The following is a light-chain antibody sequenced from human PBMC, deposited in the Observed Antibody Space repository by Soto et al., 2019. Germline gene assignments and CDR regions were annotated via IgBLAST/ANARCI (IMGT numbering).Light chain of an antibody. CDR2: GAS. V-gene: IGKV3-15*01. CDR1: QSGSSN. Sequence: EIVMTQSPATLSLSPGERATLSFRASQSGSSNLAWYQQKPGQAPRLLIYGASTRATGIPARFSGSGSGTDFTLTISSLQSEDFAVYYCQHYNNWPRYTFGQGTKLEIK. J-gene: IGKJ2*01. CDR3: QHYNNWPRYT.